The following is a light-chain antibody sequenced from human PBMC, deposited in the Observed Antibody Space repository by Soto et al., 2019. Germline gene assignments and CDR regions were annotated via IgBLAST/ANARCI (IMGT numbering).Light chain of an antibody. CDR1: NSDVDGYKY. CDR2: DVT. J-gene: IGLJ2*01. CDR3: CSYAGTYTFVV. Sequence: QSALTQPRSVSGSPGQSVTMSCTGTNSDVDGYKYVSWYQHHPGKAPKLMIYDVTKRPSGVPDRFSGSRSGNTASLTISGLQAEDEADYYCCSYAGTYTFVVFGGGTQLTVL. V-gene: IGLV2-11*01.